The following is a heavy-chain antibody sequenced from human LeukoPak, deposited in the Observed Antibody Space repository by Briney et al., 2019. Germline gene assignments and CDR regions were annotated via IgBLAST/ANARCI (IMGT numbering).Heavy chain of an antibody. J-gene: IGHJ5*02. CDR2: INHSGST. CDR3: ARGVAGYYYDSSGYYYPWFDP. Sequence: PSETLSLTCAVYGGSFSGYYWSWIRQPPGKGLEWIGEINHSGSTNYNPSLKSRVTISVDTSKNQFSLKLSSVTAADTAVYYCARGVAGYYYDSSGYYYPWFDPWGQGTLVTVSS. D-gene: IGHD3-22*01. CDR1: GGSFSGYY. V-gene: IGHV4-34*01.